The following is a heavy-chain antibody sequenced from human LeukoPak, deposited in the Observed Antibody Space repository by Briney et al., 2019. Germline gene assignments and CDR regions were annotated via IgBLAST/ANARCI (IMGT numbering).Heavy chain of an antibody. D-gene: IGHD3-22*01. CDR1: GFTFSSYA. CDR2: ISGSGGST. Sequence: AGGSLRLSCAASGFTFSSYAMSWVRQAPGKGLEWVSAISGSGGSTYYADSVKGRFTISRDNSKNTLYLQMNSLRAEDTAVYYCARYYDSRMHAFDIWGQGTMVTVSS. V-gene: IGHV3-23*01. J-gene: IGHJ3*02. CDR3: ARYYDSRMHAFDI.